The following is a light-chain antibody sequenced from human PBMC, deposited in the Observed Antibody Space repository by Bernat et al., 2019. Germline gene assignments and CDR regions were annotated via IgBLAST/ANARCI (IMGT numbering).Light chain of an antibody. Sequence: IQLTQSPSFLSASVGDRVTITCRASQVIGTYLAWYHQKPGKAPHLLIYASSTLQSGFPSRFSGSGAGTAFTLTNSSLQPEESATYYCQQLDKFPIALGQGQQLVIK. J-gene: IGKJ5*01. V-gene: IGKV1-9*01. CDR3: QQLDKFPIA. CDR1: QVIGTY. CDR2: ASS.